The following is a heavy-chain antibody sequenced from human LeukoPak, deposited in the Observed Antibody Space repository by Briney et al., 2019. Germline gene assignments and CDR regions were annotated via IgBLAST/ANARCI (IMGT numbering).Heavy chain of an antibody. Sequence: PSETLSLTCAVYGGSFSGYYWSWIRQSPGKGLEWIGEINHSGSTNYNPSLKSRVTISVDTSKNQFSLKLSSVTAADTAVYYCARGPPTNYDSSGYYVDYWGQGTLVTVSS. CDR2: INHSGST. J-gene: IGHJ4*02. CDR1: GGSFSGYY. V-gene: IGHV4-34*01. CDR3: ARGPPTNYDSSGYYVDY. D-gene: IGHD3-22*01.